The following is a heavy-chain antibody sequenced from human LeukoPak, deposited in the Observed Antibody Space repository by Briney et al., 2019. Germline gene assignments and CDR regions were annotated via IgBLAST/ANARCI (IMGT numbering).Heavy chain of an antibody. J-gene: IGHJ4*02. CDR1: GFSFSDHY. CDR2: IRGDGGRT. D-gene: IGHD6-25*01. CDR3: GRSVMTAAGAIDY. Sequence: GGSLRLSWVASGFSFSDHYMTWIRQAPGKGLEWVSYIRGDGGRTYYGDSVQGRFTISRDNAKRSVDLQINSLRADDTAIYYCGRSVMTAAGAIDYWGLGTLVTVSS. V-gene: IGHV3-11*01.